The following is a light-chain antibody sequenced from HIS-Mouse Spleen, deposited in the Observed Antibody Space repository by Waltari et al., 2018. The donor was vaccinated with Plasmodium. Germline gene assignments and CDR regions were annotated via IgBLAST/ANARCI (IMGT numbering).Light chain of an antibody. CDR1: SGSVSTSYY. J-gene: IGLJ2*01. V-gene: IGLV8-61*01. CDR3: VLYMGSGIWV. CDR2: RPT. Sequence: QTVVTQEPSFSVSPGGTVTLTCGLSSGSVSTSYYPSWYQQTPGQAPRTLIYRPTTRSSGVPDRFSGSILGNKAALTITGAQADDESDYYCVLYMGSGIWVFGGGTKLTVL.